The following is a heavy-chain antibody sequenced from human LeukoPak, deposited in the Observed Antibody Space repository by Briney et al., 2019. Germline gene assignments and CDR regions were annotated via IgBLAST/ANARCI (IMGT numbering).Heavy chain of an antibody. J-gene: IGHJ6*02. CDR2: ISHDGSNK. CDR3: TKDGLGYYYYGMDV. V-gene: IGHV3-30*18. CDR1: GFTFSIHG. Sequence: GGSLRLSCAASGFTFSIHGMHWVRQAPGKGLEWVAVISHDGSNKNYADSVKGRFTISRDNSKNTLFLQMNSLRPEDTALYYCTKDGLGYYYYGMDVWGQETTVTVSS. D-gene: IGHD6-6*01.